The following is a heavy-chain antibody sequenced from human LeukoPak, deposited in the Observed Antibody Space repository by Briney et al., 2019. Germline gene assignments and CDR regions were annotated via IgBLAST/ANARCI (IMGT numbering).Heavy chain of an antibody. CDR3: ARSGGSYYSVFTGGC. J-gene: IGHJ4*02. Sequence: PGRSLRLSCAASGFTFSSYGMHWVRRAPGKGLEWVAVIWYDGSNKYYADSVKGRFTISRDNSKNTLYLQMNNLRAEDTAVYFCARSGGSYYSVFTGGCWGQGTLVTVSS. CDR2: IWYDGSNK. CDR1: GFTFSSYG. D-gene: IGHD3-22*01. V-gene: IGHV3-33*01.